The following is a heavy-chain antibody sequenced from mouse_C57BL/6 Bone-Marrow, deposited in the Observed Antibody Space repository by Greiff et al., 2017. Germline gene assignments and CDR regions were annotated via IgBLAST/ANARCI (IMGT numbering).Heavy chain of an antibody. CDR3: ERYYSSSYPAWLDY. Sequence: VQRVESGAELAKPGASVKLSCKASGYTFTSYWMHWVKQRPGPGLEWIGYINPSSGYTKYNQKFKDKATVTADKTSSTAYMQLSSLTYEDSAVYYCERYYSSSYPAWLDYWGQGTLVTVSA. CDR1: GYTFTSYW. J-gene: IGHJ3*01. CDR2: INPSSGYT. D-gene: IGHD1-1*01. V-gene: IGHV1-7*01.